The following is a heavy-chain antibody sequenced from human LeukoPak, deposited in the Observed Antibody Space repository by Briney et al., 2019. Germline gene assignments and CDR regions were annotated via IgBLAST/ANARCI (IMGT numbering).Heavy chain of an antibody. D-gene: IGHD3-10*01. Sequence: SETLSLTCTVSGGSMRSHYWSWVRQPPGKALEWIGYISHGGQTLSNPSLSSRVTISVNTSNNQFSLKLTSVTAADTAVYFCARDTYYTSGTYYIDYFDSWGQGALVTVSS. V-gene: IGHV4-59*11. J-gene: IGHJ4*02. CDR1: GGSMRSHY. CDR3: ARDTYYTSGTYYIDYFDS. CDR2: ISHGGQT.